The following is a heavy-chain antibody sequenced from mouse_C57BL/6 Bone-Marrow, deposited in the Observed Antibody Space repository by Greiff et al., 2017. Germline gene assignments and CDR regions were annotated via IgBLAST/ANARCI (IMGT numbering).Heavy chain of an antibody. D-gene: IGHD1-1*02. V-gene: IGHV1-87*01. CDR3: SEDSAVYFCANYGSWFAY. J-gene: IGHJ3*01. CDR1: YTFSRRVH. Sequence: VQLQQSGPELARPWASVKISCPAFYTFSRRVHFAIRGTTYWMQWVKQRPGRGLGWIGAISPGNGDPSYNQKFKGKATLTADKSSSTAYMKLSSLTSEDSAVYFCANYGSWFAYWGQGTLVTVSA. CDR2: GRGLGWIG.